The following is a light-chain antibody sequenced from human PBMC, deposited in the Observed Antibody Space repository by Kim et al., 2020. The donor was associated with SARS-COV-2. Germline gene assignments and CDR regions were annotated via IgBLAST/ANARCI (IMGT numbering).Light chain of an antibody. J-gene: IGLJ2*01. CDR3: SSYAGSNNLV. CDR2: EVS. CDR1: SSDVGGYNY. Sequence: GQSVTLSCTGTSSDVGGYNYISWYQQHPGRAPKLMIYEVSKRPSGVPDRFSGSKSGNAASLSVSRLQAEDEADYYCSSYAGSNNLVFGGGTQLTVL. V-gene: IGLV2-8*01.